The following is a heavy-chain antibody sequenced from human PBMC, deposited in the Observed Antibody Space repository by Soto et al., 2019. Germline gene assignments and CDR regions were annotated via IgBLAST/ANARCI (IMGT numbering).Heavy chain of an antibody. Sequence: QVQLVQSGAEVKKPGASVKVSCKASGYTFTSYGISWVRQAPGQGLEWMGWISAYNGNTNYAQKLQGRVTMTTDTSTSTAYMELMSLRSDDTAVYYCARGSCDYIWGSYRLSDYWGQGTLVTVSS. CDR3: ARGSCDYIWGSYRLSDY. J-gene: IGHJ4*02. D-gene: IGHD3-16*02. CDR1: GYTFTSYG. CDR2: ISAYNGNT. V-gene: IGHV1-18*01.